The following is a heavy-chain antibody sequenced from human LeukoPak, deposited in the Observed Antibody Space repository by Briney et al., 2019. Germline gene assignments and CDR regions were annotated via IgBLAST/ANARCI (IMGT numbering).Heavy chain of an antibody. CDR3: ARQLLGYCSSTSCFAYYGMDV. J-gene: IGHJ6*02. V-gene: IGHV4-34*01. CDR2: INHSGST. CDR1: GGSFSGYY. Sequence: PSETLSLTCAVYGGSFSGYYWSWIRQPPGKGLEWIGEINHSGSTNYNPSLKSRVTISVDTSKDQFSLKLSSVTAADTAVYYCARQLLGYCSSTSCFAYYGMDVWGQGTTVTVSS. D-gene: IGHD2-2*01.